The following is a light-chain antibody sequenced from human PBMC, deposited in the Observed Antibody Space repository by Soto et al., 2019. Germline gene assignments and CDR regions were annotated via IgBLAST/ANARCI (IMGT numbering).Light chain of an antibody. J-gene: IGKJ1*01. Sequence: DIEITQSPSSVSASVGDRGTIYCRASQGISSWFAWYQQKPGKAPKLLIYAASSLQSGVPSRFSGSGSGTDFTLTISSLQPEDFASYYCQHYNYWPPKTFGQGTKVDI. V-gene: IGKV1-12*01. CDR3: QHYNYWPPKT. CDR2: AAS. CDR1: QGISSW.